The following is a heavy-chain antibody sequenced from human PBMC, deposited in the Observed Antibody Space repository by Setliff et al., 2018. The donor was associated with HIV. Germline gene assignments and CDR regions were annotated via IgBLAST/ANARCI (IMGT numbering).Heavy chain of an antibody. D-gene: IGHD3-3*01. J-gene: IGHJ5*02. CDR3: ARGRTIGVSAVFFDP. Sequence: SETLSLTCTVSGGSMSSGSYSWTWLRQPAGKEPELIGHVYVGGTVIYNPSLASRLTISIVPSKNQFSLDLRSVTAADAAKYYCARGRTIGVSAVFFDPWGQGTPVTVSS. V-gene: IGHV4-61*09. CDR2: VYVGGTV. CDR1: GGSMSSGSYS.